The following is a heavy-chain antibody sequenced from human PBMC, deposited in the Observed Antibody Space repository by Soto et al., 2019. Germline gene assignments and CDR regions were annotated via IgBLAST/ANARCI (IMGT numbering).Heavy chain of an antibody. CDR3: AKCETDRIAEAVNLHDDFDI. J-gene: IGHJ3*02. CDR2: IYPGDSDT. Sequence: PGESLKISCKGSGYSFTSYWIGWVRQMPGKGLEWMGIIYPGDSDTRYSPSFQGQVTISADKSISTAYLQWSSLKASDTAMYYCAKCETDRIAEAVNLHDDFDIWGQGTMVTVSS. V-gene: IGHV5-51*01. D-gene: IGHD6-13*01. CDR1: GYSFTSYW.